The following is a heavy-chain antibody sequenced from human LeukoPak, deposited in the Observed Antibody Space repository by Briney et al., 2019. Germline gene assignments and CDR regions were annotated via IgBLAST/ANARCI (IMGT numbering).Heavy chain of an antibody. V-gene: IGHV3-30-3*01. CDR1: GFTFSYYA. CDR3: ARGGRDGYSSADF. CDR2: ISYDESSK. Sequence: GGSLRLSCAASGFTFSYYAMHWVRQAPGKGLEWVAVISYDESSKYYADSVKGRFTISRDNPKNTLYLQLNSLRAEDTAVYYCARGGRDGYSSADFWGQGTLVTVSS. D-gene: IGHD5-24*01. J-gene: IGHJ4*02.